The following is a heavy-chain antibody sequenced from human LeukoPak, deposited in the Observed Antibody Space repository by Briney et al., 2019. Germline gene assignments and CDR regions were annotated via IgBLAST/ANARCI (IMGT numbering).Heavy chain of an antibody. J-gene: IGHJ4*02. CDR3: ARDSLFDY. V-gene: IGHV3-74*01. CDR1: GFTFSSYW. CDR2: ISTDGRST. Sequence: GGSLRLSCAASGFTFSSYWMYWFRQAPGKGLVWVSRISTDGRSTSYADSVKGRFTISRDNAKNTLYLQMNSLRAEDTAMYYCARDSLFDYWGQGTLVTVAS.